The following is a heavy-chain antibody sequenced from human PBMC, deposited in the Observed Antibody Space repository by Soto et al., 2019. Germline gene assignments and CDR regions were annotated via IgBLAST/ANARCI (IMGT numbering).Heavy chain of an antibody. CDR2: ISAYNGNT. J-gene: IGHJ6*02. Sequence: ASVKVSFKASGYTFTSYGISWLRQAPGQGLEWMGWISAYNGNTNYAQKLQGRVTMTTDTSTSTAYMELRSLRSDDTAVYYCARDIVVVPAARLYYYYGMDVWGQGTTVTVSS. CDR1: GYTFTSYG. V-gene: IGHV1-18*01. CDR3: ARDIVVVPAARLYYYYGMDV. D-gene: IGHD2-2*01.